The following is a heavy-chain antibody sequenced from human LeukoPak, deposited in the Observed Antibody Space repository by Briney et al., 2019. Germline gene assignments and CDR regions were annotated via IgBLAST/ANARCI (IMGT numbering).Heavy chain of an antibody. V-gene: IGHV1-69-2*01. D-gene: IGHD3-10*01. Sequence: ASVKVSCKVSGYTFTDYYMHWVQQAPGKGFEWMGLVDPEDGETIYAEKFQGRVTITADTSTDTAYMELSSLRSEDTAVYYCATDTMVRGVIIPFDYWGQGTLVTVSS. CDR1: GYTFTDYY. CDR3: ATDTMVRGVIIPFDY. J-gene: IGHJ4*02. CDR2: VDPEDGET.